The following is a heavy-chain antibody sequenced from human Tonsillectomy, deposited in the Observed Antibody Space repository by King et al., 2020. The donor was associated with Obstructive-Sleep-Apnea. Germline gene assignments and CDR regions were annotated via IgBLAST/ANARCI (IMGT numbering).Heavy chain of an antibody. CDR3: ARGSGAAAVNWFDP. V-gene: IGHV4-34*01. J-gene: IGHJ5*02. CDR1: GGSFSDYY. Sequence: VQLQQWGAGLLKPSETLSLTCAVFGGSFSDYYWSWIHQPPGKGLEWIGEITHSGSTNYNPSLKSRVTISVDTSKNQFSLKLSSVTAADTAVYFCARGSGAAAVNWFDPWGQGTLVTVSS. CDR2: ITHSGST. D-gene: IGHD6-13*01.